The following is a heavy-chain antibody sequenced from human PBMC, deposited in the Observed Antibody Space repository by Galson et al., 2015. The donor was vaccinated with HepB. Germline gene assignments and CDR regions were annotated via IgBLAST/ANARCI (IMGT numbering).Heavy chain of an antibody. CDR2: ISAYNGNT. CDR1: GYTFTSYG. D-gene: IGHD3-22*01. J-gene: IGHJ4*02. V-gene: IGHV1-18*01. Sequence: SVKVSCKASGYTFTSYGISWVRQAPGQGLEWMGWISAYNGNTNYAQKLQGRVTMTTDTSTSTAYMELRSLRSDDTAVYYCARDLVRTYYDKSGPGTNDYWGQGTLVTVSS. CDR3: ARDLVRTYYDKSGPGTNDY.